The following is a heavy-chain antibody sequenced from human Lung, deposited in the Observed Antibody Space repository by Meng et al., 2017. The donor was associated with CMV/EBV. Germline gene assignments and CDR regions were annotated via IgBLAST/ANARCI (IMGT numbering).Heavy chain of an antibody. V-gene: IGHV3-33*06. D-gene: IGHD3-10*01. CDR2: IWYDGSDK. CDR3: AKGDYYGSGRSIDY. CDR1: GFTFSGYG. J-gene: IGHJ4*02. Sequence: SCAASGFTFSGYGMHWVRQAPGKGLEWVAVIWYDGSDKYYADSVKGRFTISRDNSKNTLYLQMNSLRAEDTAVYYCAKGDYYGSGRSIDYWGQGTLVXVSS.